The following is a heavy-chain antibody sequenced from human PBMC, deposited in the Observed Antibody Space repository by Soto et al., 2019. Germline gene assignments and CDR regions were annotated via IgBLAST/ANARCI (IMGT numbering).Heavy chain of an antibody. D-gene: IGHD1-26*01. J-gene: IGHJ4*02. CDR2: ISSSGSST. Sequence: EVQLLESGGGLVQPGGSLRLSCAASGFTFSHYAMSWVRQAPGKGLEWVSSISSSGSSTYYADSVKGRVTISTDHSKHILYLQMDNLRVEDTAIYYCAMAGELYYRAYRGQGTLVSVSS. CDR1: GFTFSHYA. CDR3: AMAGELYYRAY. V-gene: IGHV3-23*01.